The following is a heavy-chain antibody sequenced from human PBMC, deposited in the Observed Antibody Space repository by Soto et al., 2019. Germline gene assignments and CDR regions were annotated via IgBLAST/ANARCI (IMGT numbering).Heavy chain of an antibody. CDR2: IYHSGST. Sequence: SETLSLTCAVSGGSISSYNWWSWVRQPPGKGLEWIGEIYHSGSTKYNPSLKSRVTISVDKSKNQFSLKLSSVTAADTAVYYCARETITMVRGVHYFYGMDVWGQGTTVTVSS. D-gene: IGHD3-10*01. CDR3: ARETITMVRGVHYFYGMDV. CDR1: GGSISSYNW. J-gene: IGHJ6*02. V-gene: IGHV4-4*02.